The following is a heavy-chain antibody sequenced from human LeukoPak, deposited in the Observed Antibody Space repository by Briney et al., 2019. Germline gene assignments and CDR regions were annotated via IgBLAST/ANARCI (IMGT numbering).Heavy chain of an antibody. CDR1: GFTFSSFA. D-gene: IGHD6-6*01. Sequence: PGGSLRLSCAASGFTFSSFAMTWVRQAPGKGLEWVSAITGSGDSTYYADSVKGRFTISRDNSKNTLYVQMSSLRAEDTAVYYCAKGGSSQPNYFNYWGQGTLVTVSS. J-gene: IGHJ4*02. CDR2: ITGSGDST. CDR3: AKGGSSQPNYFNY. V-gene: IGHV3-23*01.